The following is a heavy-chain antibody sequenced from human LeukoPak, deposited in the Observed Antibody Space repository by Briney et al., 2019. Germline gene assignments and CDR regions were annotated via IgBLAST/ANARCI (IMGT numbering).Heavy chain of an antibody. J-gene: IGHJ4*02. CDR3: ARDTSQGHXDY. CDR1: GGSISGYY. CDR2: IYYSVST. Sequence: SETLSLTCTVSGGSISGYYWTWMRQPPGKGLEWIGYIYYSVSTKYTPSLKSRVTISADTSKNQVSLKRSSGNAADTAVYYCARDTSQGHXDYWGQXXLVTV. D-gene: IGHD2-2*01. V-gene: IGHV4-59*12.